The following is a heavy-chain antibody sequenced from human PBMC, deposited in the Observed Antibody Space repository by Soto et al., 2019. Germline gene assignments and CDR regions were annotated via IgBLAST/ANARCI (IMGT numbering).Heavy chain of an antibody. Sequence: EVQLVESGGGLVQPGGSLRLSCAVSGFTFSDHYMDWVRQAPGKGLEWIGRIGNKADSYTPEYAASMKGRIIVRRDDSKNSVYLQLNSLKLEDTAVYYCAPPRDSARYSAFGVWGQGTMVTVSS. CDR2: IGNKADSYTP. V-gene: IGHV3-72*01. CDR3: APPRDSARYSAFGV. CDR1: GFTFSDHY. J-gene: IGHJ3*01. D-gene: IGHD2-15*01.